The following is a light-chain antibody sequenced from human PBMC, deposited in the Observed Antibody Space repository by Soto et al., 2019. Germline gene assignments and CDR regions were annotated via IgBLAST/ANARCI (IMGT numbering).Light chain of an antibody. CDR3: QQYHSYPVT. CDR1: QGIGNF. Sequence: DIQMTQSPSSLSASVGDRVTITCRASQGIGNFLAWFQQKPGKAPKSLIFAASNLQSGVPSKFSGSGSGTDFTLTISSLHPEDFATYYCQQYHSYPVTFGGGTRVEI. J-gene: IGKJ4*01. CDR2: AAS. V-gene: IGKV1-16*02.